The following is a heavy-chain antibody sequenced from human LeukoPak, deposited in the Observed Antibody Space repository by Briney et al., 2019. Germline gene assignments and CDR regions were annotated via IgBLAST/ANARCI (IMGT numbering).Heavy chain of an antibody. J-gene: IGHJ4*02. Sequence: GGSLRLSCAASGFSFSGFGMHWVRQAPGKGLEWVAVISYDGSNKYYADSVKGRFTISRDNSKNTLYLQMNSLRAEDTAVYYCAQGMGSSGWDSLFDYWGQGTLVTVSS. CDR3: AQGMGSSGWDSLFDY. CDR1: GFSFSGFG. D-gene: IGHD6-19*01. V-gene: IGHV3-30*03. CDR2: ISYDGSNK.